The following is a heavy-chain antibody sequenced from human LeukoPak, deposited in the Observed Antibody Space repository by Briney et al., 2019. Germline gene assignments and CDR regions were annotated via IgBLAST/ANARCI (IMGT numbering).Heavy chain of an antibody. CDR3: AEDVVVVVAAKPGI. Sequence: GGSLRLSCAASGFTFSDHFMDWIRQAPGKGLEWVSTISGSGDSTYYTDSVKGRFTISRDNSKNTVYLQMNSLRAEDTAVYYCAEDVVVVVAAKPGIWGQGTLVTVSS. CDR1: GFTFSDHF. D-gene: IGHD2-15*01. J-gene: IGHJ4*02. V-gene: IGHV3-23*01. CDR2: ISGSGDST.